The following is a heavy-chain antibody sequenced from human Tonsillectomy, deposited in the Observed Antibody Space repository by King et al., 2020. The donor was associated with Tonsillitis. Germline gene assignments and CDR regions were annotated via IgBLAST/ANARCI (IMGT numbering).Heavy chain of an antibody. J-gene: IGHJ6*02. CDR2: IRSKANSYAT. D-gene: IGHD4-17*01. V-gene: IGHV3-73*02. CDR3: TRGGDYDSGYDDGMDV. Sequence: VQLVESGGGLVQPGGSLTLSCAASGFTFSGAAMHWVRQASGKGLEWVGLIRSKANSYATVYAASVNGRFTVSRDDSKKTAYLQVNSLKTEDTAVYYCTRGGDYDSGYDDGMDVWGQGTTVTVSS. CDR1: GFTFSGAA.